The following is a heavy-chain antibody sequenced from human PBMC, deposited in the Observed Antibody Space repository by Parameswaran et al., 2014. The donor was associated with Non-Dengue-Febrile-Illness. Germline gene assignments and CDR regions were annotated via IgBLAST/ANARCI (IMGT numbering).Heavy chain of an antibody. CDR3: ARDLTGGSGSLAY. CDR2: ISSSSSTI. J-gene: IGHJ4*02. V-gene: IGHV3-48*02. Sequence: VRQAPGKGLEWVSYISSSSSTIYYADSVKGRFTISRDNAKNSLYLQMNSLRDEDTAVYYCARDLTGGSGSLAYWGQGTLVTVSS. D-gene: IGHD3-10*01.